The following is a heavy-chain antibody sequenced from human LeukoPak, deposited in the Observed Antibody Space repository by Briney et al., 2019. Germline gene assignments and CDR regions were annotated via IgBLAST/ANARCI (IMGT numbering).Heavy chain of an antibody. J-gene: IGHJ4*02. CDR1: GYSISSGYF. CDR2: IYTSGST. D-gene: IGHD6-19*01. Sequence: SETLSLTCTVSGYSISSGYFWSWIRQPAGKGLEWIGRIYTSGSTNYNPSLKSRVTISVDTSKNQFSLKLSSVTAADTAVYYCAREERGIAVAGKGVFDYWGQGTLVTVSS. CDR3: AREERGIAVAGKGVFDY. V-gene: IGHV4-61*02.